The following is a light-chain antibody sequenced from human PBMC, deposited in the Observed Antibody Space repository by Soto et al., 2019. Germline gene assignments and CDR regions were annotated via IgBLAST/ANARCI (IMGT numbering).Light chain of an antibody. CDR2: SDN. J-gene: IGLJ2*01. Sequence: QSVLTQPPSASGTRGQRVTISCSGSSSNIGTNTVIWYQQLPGAAPRLLIYSDNQRPSGVPDRFSGSKSGTSASLAISSLQSEDEADYYCAAWDVSLVVFGGGTKLTVL. V-gene: IGLV1-44*01. CDR3: AAWDVSLVV. CDR1: SSNIGTNT.